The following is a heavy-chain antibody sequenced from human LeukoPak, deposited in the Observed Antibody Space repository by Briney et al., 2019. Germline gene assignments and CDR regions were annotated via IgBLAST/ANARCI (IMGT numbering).Heavy chain of an antibody. D-gene: IGHD6-13*01. Sequence: SETLSLACTVSGGSLSSGGYYWSWIRQHPGKGLEWIGYIYYSGSTYYNPSLKSRVTISVDTSKNQFSLKLSSVTAADTAVYYCARDCGSSCWYGDNWFDPWGQGTLVTVSS. J-gene: IGHJ5*02. CDR1: GGSLSSGGYY. CDR2: IYYSGST. V-gene: IGHV4-31*03. CDR3: ARDCGSSCWYGDNWFDP.